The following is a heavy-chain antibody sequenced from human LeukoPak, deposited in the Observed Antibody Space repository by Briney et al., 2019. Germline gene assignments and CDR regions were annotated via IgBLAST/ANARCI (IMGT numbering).Heavy chain of an antibody. CDR2: ISYDGSNK. CDR1: GFTFSSYA. J-gene: IGHJ4*02. Sequence: GGSLRLSCAASGFTFSSYAMHWVRQAPGKGLEWVAVISYDGSNKYYADSVKGRFTISRDNSKNTLYLQMNSLRAEDTAVYYCATYDPTGSFDYWGQGTLVTVSS. D-gene: IGHD1-1*01. CDR3: ATYDPTGSFDY. V-gene: IGHV3-30-3*01.